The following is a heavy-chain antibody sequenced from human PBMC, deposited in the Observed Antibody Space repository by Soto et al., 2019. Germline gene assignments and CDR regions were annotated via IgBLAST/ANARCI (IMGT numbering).Heavy chain of an antibody. CDR3: ARGVFRDSICYPGYDTGLDP. CDR1: CGSISSYY. D-gene: IGHD3-3*02. CDR2: IYYSGST. J-gene: IGHJ5*02. Sequence: PSETLSLTCTVSCGSISSYYWSWIRQPPGKGLEWIGYIYYSGSTNYNPSLKSRVTISVDTSKNQFSLKLSSVTAADTAVYYCARGVFRDSICYPGYDTGLDPWGRGILVTFSS. V-gene: IGHV4-59*01.